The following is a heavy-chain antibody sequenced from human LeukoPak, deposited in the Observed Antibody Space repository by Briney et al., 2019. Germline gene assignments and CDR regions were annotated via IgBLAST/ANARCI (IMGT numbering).Heavy chain of an antibody. D-gene: IGHD1-26*01. CDR1: GGSISSGAYY. Sequence: SETLSLTCTVSGGSISSGAYYWNWIRQPAGKGLEWIGRIYTSGSTNYNPSLKSRVTISVDTSKNQFSLKLSSVTAADTAVCYCARLYSGSYPPFFDYWGQGTLVTVSS. CDR3: ARLYSGSYPPFFDY. V-gene: IGHV4-61*02. CDR2: IYTSGST. J-gene: IGHJ4*02.